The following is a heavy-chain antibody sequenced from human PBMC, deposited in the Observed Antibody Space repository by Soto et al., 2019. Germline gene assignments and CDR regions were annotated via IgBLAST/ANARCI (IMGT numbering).Heavy chain of an antibody. D-gene: IGHD3-9*01. V-gene: IGHV3-11*05. Sequence: GGSLRLSCAASGFTFSDYYMRWIRQAPGKGLEWVSYISSSSSYTNYADSVKGRFTISRDNTKNSLYLQMNSLRAEDTAVYYCARGGDILTGYYTLDYWGQGTLVTVSS. J-gene: IGHJ4*02. CDR1: GFTFSDYY. CDR2: ISSSSSYT. CDR3: ARGGDILTGYYTLDY.